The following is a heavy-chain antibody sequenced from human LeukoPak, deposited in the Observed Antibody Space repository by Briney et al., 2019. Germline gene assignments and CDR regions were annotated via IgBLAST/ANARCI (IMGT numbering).Heavy chain of an antibody. CDR3: ARDTDSSGWQGAFDV. J-gene: IGHJ3*01. CDR2: IHPSGGTT. CDR1: GYTLTTYY. Sequence: GASVKVSCKASGYTLTTYYIHWVRQAPGQGLEWMGIIHPSGGTTTYAQKFQGRVTLTRDTSASTVYMELSSLRSEDTAIYHCARDTDSSGWQGAFDVWGQGTMVTVSS. D-gene: IGHD6-19*01. V-gene: IGHV1-46*01.